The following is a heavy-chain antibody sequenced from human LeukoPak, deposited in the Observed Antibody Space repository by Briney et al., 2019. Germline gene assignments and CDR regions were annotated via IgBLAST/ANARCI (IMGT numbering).Heavy chain of an antibody. Sequence: GGSLRLSCAASGFTFSSYSMNWVRQAPGKGLEWVSSISSSSSYIYYADSMKGRFTISRDNAKNSLYLQMNSLRAEDTAVYYCAREDGSGTKGYYYYMDVWGKGTTVTISS. CDR3: AREDGSGTKGYYYYMDV. J-gene: IGHJ6*03. V-gene: IGHV3-21*01. D-gene: IGHD3-10*01. CDR1: GFTFSSYS. CDR2: ISSSSSYI.